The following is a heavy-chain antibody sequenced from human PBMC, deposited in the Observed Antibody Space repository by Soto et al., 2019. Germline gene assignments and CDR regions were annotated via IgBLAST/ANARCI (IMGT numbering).Heavy chain of an antibody. CDR3: VRGFGRSHFDY. V-gene: IGHV4-39*01. Sequence: PSETLSLTCTVSGGSMSSRDSYWAWIRQPTGKGLEWNGSFHYSASTYHNPSPTSRVTISVDTSKNQLSLRVISVTAADTAVYYCVRGFGRSHFDYWGQGTLVTVSS. CDR2: FHYSAST. D-gene: IGHD3-16*01. J-gene: IGHJ4*02. CDR1: GGSMSSRDSY.